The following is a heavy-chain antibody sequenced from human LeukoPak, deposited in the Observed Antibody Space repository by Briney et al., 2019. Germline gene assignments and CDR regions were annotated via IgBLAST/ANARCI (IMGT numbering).Heavy chain of an antibody. CDR3: ARAEGGYSSIRGYFQH. V-gene: IGHV3-30*03. J-gene: IGHJ1*01. D-gene: IGHD6-13*01. CDR2: ISYAGSNK. CDR1: GFTFSNYG. Sequence: GGSLRLSCAASGFTFSNYGMHWVRQAPGKGLEWVAVISYAGSNKYYADSVKGRFTISRDNSKNTLYLQMNSLRAEDTAVYYCARAEGGYSSIRGYFQHWGQGTLVTVSS.